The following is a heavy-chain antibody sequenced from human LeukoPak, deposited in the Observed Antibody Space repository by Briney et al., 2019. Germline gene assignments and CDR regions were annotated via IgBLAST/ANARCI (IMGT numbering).Heavy chain of an antibody. D-gene: IGHD6-6*01. J-gene: IGHJ4*02. Sequence: PSETLSLTCTVSGGSISSSSYYWGWIRQHPGKGLEWIGYIYYSGSTYYNPSLKSRVTISVDTSKNQFSLKLSSVTAADTAVYYCARTTFGIAARPIDYWGQGTLVTVSS. CDR1: GGSISSSSYY. CDR2: IYYSGST. V-gene: IGHV4-31*03. CDR3: ARTTFGIAARPIDY.